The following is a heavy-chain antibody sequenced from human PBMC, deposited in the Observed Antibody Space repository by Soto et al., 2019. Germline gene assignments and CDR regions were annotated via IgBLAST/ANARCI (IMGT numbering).Heavy chain of an antibody. CDR3: AADHKIVYGSPRDYYGMDV. CDR2: IVVGSGNT. V-gene: IGHV1-58*01. J-gene: IGHJ6*02. CDR1: GFTFTSSA. D-gene: IGHD3-10*01. Sequence: SVKVSCKASGFTFTSSAVQWVRQARGQRLEWIGWIVVGSGNTNYAQKFQERVTITRDMSTSTAYMELSSLRSEDTAVYYCAADHKIVYGSPRDYYGMDVWGQGTTVTVSS.